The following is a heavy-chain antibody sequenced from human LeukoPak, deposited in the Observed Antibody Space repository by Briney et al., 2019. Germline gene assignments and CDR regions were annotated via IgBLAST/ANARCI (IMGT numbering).Heavy chain of an antibody. CDR3: ATPVRFLEWSDH. D-gene: IGHD3-3*01. V-gene: IGHV3-23*01. CDR2: ISGSGSNT. CDR1: GFTFSSYV. Sequence: GSLRLSCAASGFTFSSYVMTWVRQAPGKGLEWVSAISGSGSNTYYSDSVKGRFTISRDNSKNTLFLQMNSLRAEDTAVYYCATPVRFLEWSDHWGQGTLVTVSS. J-gene: IGHJ4*02.